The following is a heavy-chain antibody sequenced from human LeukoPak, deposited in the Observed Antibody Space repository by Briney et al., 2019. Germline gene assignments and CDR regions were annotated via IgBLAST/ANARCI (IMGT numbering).Heavy chain of an antibody. D-gene: IGHD1-26*01. V-gene: IGHV3-74*01. CDR3: ARRGSYGGVDY. Sequence: PGGSLRLSCATSGFTFSSYWMHWVRQARGKGLVWVSRINSDGSSTSYADSVKGRFTISRDNAKNTLYLQMNSLRAEDTAVYYCARRGSYGGVDYWGQGTLVTVSS. CDR1: GFTFSSYW. CDR2: INSDGSST. J-gene: IGHJ4*02.